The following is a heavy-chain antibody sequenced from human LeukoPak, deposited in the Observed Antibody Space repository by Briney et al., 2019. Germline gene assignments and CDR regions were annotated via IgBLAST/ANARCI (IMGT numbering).Heavy chain of an antibody. V-gene: IGHV3-30*03. CDR1: GFIFSSYS. D-gene: IGHD3-22*01. CDR2: VSTAGTIK. Sequence: GRSLRLSCAASGFIFSSYSMHWVRQAPGKGLEWVAVVSTAGTIKYYADSMKGRFTVSRDNSKNTVDLQMNSLRAEDTAVYYCAGDSSGYYYDAFDIWGQGTMVTVSS. CDR3: AGDSSGYYYDAFDI. J-gene: IGHJ3*02.